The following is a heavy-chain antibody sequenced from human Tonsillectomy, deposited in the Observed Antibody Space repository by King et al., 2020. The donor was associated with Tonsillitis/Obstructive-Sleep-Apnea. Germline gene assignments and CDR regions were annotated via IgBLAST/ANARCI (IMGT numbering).Heavy chain of an antibody. J-gene: IGHJ4*02. Sequence: VQLVESGAEVKKPGASVKVSCKVSGYTLTELSMHWVRQAPGKGLEWMGGFDPEDGETIYAQKFQGRVTMTEATSTDTAYMELSSLTSEDTAVYYCATDRDTAMAFDYWGQGTLVTVSS. D-gene: IGHD5-18*01. CDR1: GYTLTELS. CDR3: ATDRDTAMAFDY. V-gene: IGHV1-24*01. CDR2: FDPEDGET.